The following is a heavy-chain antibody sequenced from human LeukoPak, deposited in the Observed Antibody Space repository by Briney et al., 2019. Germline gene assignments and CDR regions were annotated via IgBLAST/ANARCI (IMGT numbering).Heavy chain of an antibody. CDR1: GASISSGGYY. D-gene: IGHD2-15*01. CDR2: IYYSGST. Sequence: SETLSLTCTVSGASISSGGYYWSWIRQPPGKGVEWIGYIYYSGSTYYNPSLKSRVTISVDTSKNQFSLKLSSVTAADTAVYYCATRPGRYCSGGSCSNWFDPWGQGTLVTVSS. CDR3: ATRPGRYCSGGSCSNWFDP. V-gene: IGHV4-30-4*01. J-gene: IGHJ5*02.